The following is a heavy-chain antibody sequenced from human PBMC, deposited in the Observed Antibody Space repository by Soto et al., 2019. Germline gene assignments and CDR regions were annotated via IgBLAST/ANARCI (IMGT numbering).Heavy chain of an antibody. CDR2: IYYSGST. CDR1: GGSISSGGYY. J-gene: IGHJ4*02. V-gene: IGHV4-31*03. D-gene: IGHD3-9*01. Sequence: SETLCLTCTVSGGSISSGGYYWSWIRQHPGKGLEWIGYIYYSGSTYYNPSLKSRVTISVDTSKNQFSLKLSSVTAADTAVYYCARSVLRYFDWLGTFDYWGQGTLVTVSS. CDR3: ARSVLRYFDWLGTFDY.